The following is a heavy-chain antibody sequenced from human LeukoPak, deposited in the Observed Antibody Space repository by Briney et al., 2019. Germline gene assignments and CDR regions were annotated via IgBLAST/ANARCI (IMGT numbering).Heavy chain of an antibody. Sequence: GGSLRLSCAASGFTFSSYWTHWVRQAPGKGLVWVSRINSDGSSTSYADSVKGRFTISRDNAKNTLYLQMNSLRAEDTAVYYCARGGTLSRYAFDIWGQGTMVTVSS. CDR3: ARGGTLSRYAFDI. CDR2: INSDGSST. CDR1: GFTFSSYW. D-gene: IGHD1-26*01. V-gene: IGHV3-74*01. J-gene: IGHJ3*02.